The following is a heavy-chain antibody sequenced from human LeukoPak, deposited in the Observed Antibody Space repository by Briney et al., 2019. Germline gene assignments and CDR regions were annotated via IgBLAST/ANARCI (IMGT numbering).Heavy chain of an antibody. CDR2: IFYTGST. J-gene: IGHJ4*02. D-gene: IGHD3-3*01. CDR3: VRSDDFWSGYYGY. V-gene: IGHV4-39*07. CDR1: SGSISTSNYY. Sequence: SETLSLTCTVSSGSISTSNYYWGWVRQPPGKALEWIGNIFYTGSTYYSPSLKSRVTISQDRTRNQFSLKLSSVTAADTAVYYCVRSDDFWSGYYGYWGQGTLVTVSS.